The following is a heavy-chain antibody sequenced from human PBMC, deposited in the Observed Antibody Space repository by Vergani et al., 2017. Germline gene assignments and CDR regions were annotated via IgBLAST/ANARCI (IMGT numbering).Heavy chain of an antibody. CDR3: ARVGHWNDLGFYYYYGMDV. V-gene: IGHV4-61*01. J-gene: IGHJ6*02. Sequence: QVQLQESGPGLVKPSETLSLTCTVSGGSVSSGSYYWSWIRQPPGKGLEWIGYIYYSGSTNYNPSLKSRVTISVDTSKNQFSLKLSSVTAADTAVYYCARVGHWNDLGFYYYYGMDVWGQGTTVTVSS. CDR2: IYYSGST. D-gene: IGHD1-1*01. CDR1: GGSVSSGSYY.